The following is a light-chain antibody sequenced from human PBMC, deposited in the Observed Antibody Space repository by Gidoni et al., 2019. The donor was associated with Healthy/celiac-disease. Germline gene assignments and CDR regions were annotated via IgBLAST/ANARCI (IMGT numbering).Light chain of an antibody. J-gene: IGKJ4*01. V-gene: IGKV4-1*01. CDR3: QQYYSTLPT. CDR1: QSVLYSSNNKNY. Sequence: DIAMTQSPDSLAVSLGERATINCKSSQSVLYSSNNKNYLAWYQQKAGQPPKLLIYWASTRESGVPDRFSGGGSGTDFTLTISSLQAEDVAVYFCQQYYSTLPTFGGGTKVEIK. CDR2: WAS.